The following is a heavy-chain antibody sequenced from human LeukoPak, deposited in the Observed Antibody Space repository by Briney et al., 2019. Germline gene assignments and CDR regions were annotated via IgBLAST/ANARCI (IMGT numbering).Heavy chain of an antibody. Sequence: GGSLRLSCAASGFTVSSNYMSWVRQAPGKGLEWVSVIYSGGSTYYADSVKGRFTISRDIAKNSLYLQMNSLRAEDTAVYYCAKLYSGSFDYWGQGTLVTVSS. CDR1: GFTVSSNY. D-gene: IGHD1-26*01. CDR2: IYSGGST. J-gene: IGHJ4*02. V-gene: IGHV3-53*01. CDR3: AKLYSGSFDY.